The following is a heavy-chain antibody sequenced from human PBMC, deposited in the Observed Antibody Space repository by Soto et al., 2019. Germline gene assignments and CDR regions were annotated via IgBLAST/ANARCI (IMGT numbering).Heavy chain of an antibody. Sequence: GGSLRLSCAASGFTFSSYTMNWVRQAPGKGLEWVSYISSSSTIYYADSVKGRFTISRDNAKNSLYLQMNSLRAEDTAVYYCARGSGPGLNYWGQGTLVTVSS. CDR3: ARGSGPGLNY. V-gene: IGHV3-48*01. J-gene: IGHJ4*02. CDR2: ISSSSTI. CDR1: GFTFSSYT.